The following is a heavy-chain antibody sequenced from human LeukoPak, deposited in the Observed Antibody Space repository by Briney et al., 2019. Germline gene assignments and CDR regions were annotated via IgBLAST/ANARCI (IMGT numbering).Heavy chain of an antibody. J-gene: IGHJ6*03. V-gene: IGHV4-34*01. D-gene: IGHD3-10*01. CDR3: ARGRDYYGSGAHYYMDV. CDR2: INHSGST. Sequence: WETLSLTCAVYGGSFSGYYWSWIRQPPGKGLEWIGEINHSGSTNYNPSLKSRVTISVDTSKNQFSLKLSSVTAADTAVYYCARGRDYYGSGAHYYMDVWGKGTTVTVSS. CDR1: GGSFSGYY.